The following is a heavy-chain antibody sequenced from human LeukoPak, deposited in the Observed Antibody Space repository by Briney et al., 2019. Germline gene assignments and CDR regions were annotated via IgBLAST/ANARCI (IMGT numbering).Heavy chain of an antibody. Sequence: SETLSLTCSVSGGSISSSSYYWGWIRQPPGKGLEWIGSIYYSGSTYYNPSLKSRVTISVDTSKNQFSLKLSSVTAADTAVYYCARTTYYYDSSGYSWGQGTLVTVSS. CDR1: GGSISSSSYY. CDR2: IYYSGST. V-gene: IGHV4-39*01. D-gene: IGHD3-22*01. J-gene: IGHJ4*02. CDR3: ARTTYYYDSSGYS.